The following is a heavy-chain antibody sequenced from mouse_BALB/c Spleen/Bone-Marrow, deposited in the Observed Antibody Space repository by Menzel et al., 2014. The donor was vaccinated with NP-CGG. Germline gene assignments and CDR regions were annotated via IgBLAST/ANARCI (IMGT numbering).Heavy chain of an antibody. V-gene: IGHV2-2*02. J-gene: IGHJ4*01. CDR1: GFSLTSYG. CDR2: IWSGGST. CDR3: ARDRWSSSGTPYAMDY. D-gene: IGHD4-1*01. Sequence: VKLVESGPGLVQPSQSLSIPCTVSGFSLTSYGVHWVRQSPGKGLEWLGVIWSGGSTDYNAAFISRLSISKDNSKSXVFFKMNSLQANDTAIYYCARDRWSSSGTPYAMDYWGQGTSVTVSS.